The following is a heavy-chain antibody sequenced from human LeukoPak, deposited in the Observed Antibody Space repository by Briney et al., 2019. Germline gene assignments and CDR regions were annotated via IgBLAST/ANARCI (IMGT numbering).Heavy chain of an antibody. V-gene: IGHV3-7*03. CDR3: ARSIPYGTTWYGRSDY. CDR1: GFPFSSYS. D-gene: IGHD6-13*01. Sequence: GGSLRLSCAASGFPFSSYSMTWVRQAPGKGLEWAANIKPDGTTKFYVDSVMGRFTISRDNALNSLYLQMNSLRAEDTAIYYCARSIPYGTTWYGRSDYWGQGTLVTVSS. CDR2: IKPDGTTK. J-gene: IGHJ4*02.